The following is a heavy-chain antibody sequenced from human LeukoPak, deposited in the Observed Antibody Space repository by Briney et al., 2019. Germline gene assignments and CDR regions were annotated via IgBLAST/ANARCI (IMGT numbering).Heavy chain of an antibody. V-gene: IGHV4-4*02. Sequence: SETLSLTCAVSGGSISSRNWWSWVRQPPGKGLEWIGEIYHSGSTNYNPSLKSRVTVSVDKSKNQFSLKLSSVTAADTAVYYCARMRSWANDAFDIWGQGTMVTVSS. CDR2: IYHSGST. D-gene: IGHD3-16*01. CDR1: GGSISSRNW. J-gene: IGHJ3*02. CDR3: ARMRSWANDAFDI.